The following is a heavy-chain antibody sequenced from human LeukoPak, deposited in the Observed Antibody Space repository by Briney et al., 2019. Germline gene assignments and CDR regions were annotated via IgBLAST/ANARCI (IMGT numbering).Heavy chain of an antibody. CDR2: VSGSGGST. J-gene: IGHJ4*01. D-gene: IGHD2/OR15-2a*01. Sequence: GGSLRLSCAGSGFIFDSHALTWVRQAPGKGLEWVATVSGSGGSTNYAASVKGHFIISRDNPKNTLYVQMNSLRAEDTAVYYCATLPVEYADFDHWGQGTLATVSS. CDR1: GFIFDSHA. V-gene: IGHV3-23*01. CDR3: ATLPVEYADFDH.